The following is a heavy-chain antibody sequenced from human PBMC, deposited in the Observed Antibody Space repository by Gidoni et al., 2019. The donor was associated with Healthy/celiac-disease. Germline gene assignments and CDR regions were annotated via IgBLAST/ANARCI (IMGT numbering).Heavy chain of an antibody. V-gene: IGHV3-21*01. Sequence: EVQLVESGGGLVKPGGSLRLSCAASGFTFSSYSMNWVRQAPGKGLEWVSSISSSSSYIYYADSVKGRCTISRDNAKNSLYLQRNSLRAEDTAVYYCARKGYCSGGSCYVLDYWGQGTLVTVSS. D-gene: IGHD2-15*01. CDR1: GFTFSSYS. CDR3: ARKGYCSGGSCYVLDY. CDR2: ISSSSSYI. J-gene: IGHJ4*02.